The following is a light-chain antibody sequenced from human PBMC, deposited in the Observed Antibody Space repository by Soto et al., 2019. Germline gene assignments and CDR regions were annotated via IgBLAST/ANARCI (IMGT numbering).Light chain of an antibody. CDR3: QQDYSTLAT. CDR1: ESRSRH. V-gene: IGKV1-39*01. CDR2: AAS. Sequence: DIQMSQSPSSLCSSFGDRVIISXRAAESRSRHLNWYQQKPGRAPDLLIYAASTLQNGVPSRFTGSGSGTEFTLTITGLQLEDFATYYCQQDYSTLATFGQGTLLEIK. J-gene: IGKJ5*01.